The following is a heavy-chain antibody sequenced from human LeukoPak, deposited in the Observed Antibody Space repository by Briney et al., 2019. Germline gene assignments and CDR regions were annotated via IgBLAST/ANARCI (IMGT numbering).Heavy chain of an antibody. CDR2: ISRSSSYI. CDR3: ARVVCTIGVCYDPNLDAFDI. CDR1: GFTFSSYS. Sequence: PGGSLRLSCAASGFTFSSYSMNWVRQAPGKGLEWVSSISRSSSYIYNADSVKGRFTISRDNARNSVYLQMNSLRAEDTAVYYCARVVCTIGVCYDPNLDAFDIWGRGTRVTVSS. V-gene: IGHV3-21*01. J-gene: IGHJ3*02. D-gene: IGHD2-8*01.